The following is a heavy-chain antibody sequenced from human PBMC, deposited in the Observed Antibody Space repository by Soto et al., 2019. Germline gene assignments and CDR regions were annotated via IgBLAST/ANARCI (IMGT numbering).Heavy chain of an antibody. Sequence: TLSLTCTVSGGSVSDDTYYWGWIRQPPGKGLEWIGSIYYSGTSSYDPSLESRVTMSVDTSKKQLSLRLRSVTATDTAVYYCARLHGTSPGCSPLDPRGQVPRVTSSS. CDR1: GGSVSDDTYY. V-gene: IGHV4-39*01. CDR2: IYYSGTS. D-gene: IGHD2-2*01. J-gene: IGHJ5*02. CDR3: ARLHGTSPGCSPLDP.